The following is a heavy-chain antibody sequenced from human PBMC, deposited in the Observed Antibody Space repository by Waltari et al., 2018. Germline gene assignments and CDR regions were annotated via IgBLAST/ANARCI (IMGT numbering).Heavy chain of an antibody. J-gene: IGHJ4*02. CDR2: IKEDGSEK. V-gene: IGHV3-7*04. D-gene: IGHD6-13*01. Sequence: EVQVVESGGGLVQPGGSLRLSCAASGFTFSRFWMTWVRQAPGKGLEWVANIKEDGSEKYYVDSVKGRFTISRDNAKNSLYLQMNSLRAEDTAVYYCARGVNSSPGLWGQGTLVTVSS. CDR3: ARGVNSSPGL. CDR1: GFTFSRFW.